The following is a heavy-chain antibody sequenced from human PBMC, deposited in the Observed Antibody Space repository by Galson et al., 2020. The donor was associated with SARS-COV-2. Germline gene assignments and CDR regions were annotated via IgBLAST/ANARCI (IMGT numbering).Heavy chain of an antibody. D-gene: IGHD1-26*01. CDR1: GFTFSSYA. V-gene: IGHV3-30*04. CDR2: ISYDGSNK. J-gene: IGHJ4*02. CDR3: ARPDSGSYFSSLYD. Sequence: LGESLKISCAASGFTFSSYAMHWVRQAPGQGLEWVAIISYDGSNKYYADSVKGRFTISRDNSQNTLYLQMNSLRAEDTAVYYCARPDSGSYFSSLYDWGQGTLVTVSS.